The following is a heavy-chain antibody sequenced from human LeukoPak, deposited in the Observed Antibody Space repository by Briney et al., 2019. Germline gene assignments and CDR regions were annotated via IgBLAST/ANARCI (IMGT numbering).Heavy chain of an antibody. Sequence: ALVKVSCKASGYTFTSYGISWVRQAPGQGLEWMGWINTNTGNTTYAQSFTGRVVFSLDTSVSTAYLQVSSLKAEDTAVYYCARDRVLLWFGESYYLDYWGQGTLVAVSS. V-gene: IGHV7-4-1*02. CDR2: INTNTGNT. D-gene: IGHD3-10*01. CDR3: ARDRVLLWFGESYYLDY. CDR1: GYTFTSYG. J-gene: IGHJ4*02.